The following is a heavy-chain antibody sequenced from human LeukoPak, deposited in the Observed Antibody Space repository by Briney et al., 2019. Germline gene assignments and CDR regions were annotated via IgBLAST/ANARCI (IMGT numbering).Heavy chain of an antibody. CDR2: IYYSGST. D-gene: IGHD1-26*01. V-gene: IGHV4-39*07. CDR3: ARDGKPRYYYYYGMDV. CDR1: GGSISSSSYY. Sequence: PSETLSLTCTVSGGSISSSSYYWGWIRQPPGKGLEWIGSIYYSGSTYYNPSLKSRVTISVDTSMNQFSLKLSSVTAADTAVYYCARDGKPRYYYYYGMDVWGQGTPVTVSS. J-gene: IGHJ6*02.